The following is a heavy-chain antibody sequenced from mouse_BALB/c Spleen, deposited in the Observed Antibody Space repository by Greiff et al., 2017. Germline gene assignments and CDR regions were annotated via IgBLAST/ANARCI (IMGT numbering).Heavy chain of an antibody. Sequence: QVQLQQSGPQLVRPGASVKISCKASGYSFTSYWMHWVKQRPGQGLEWIGMIDPSDSETRLNQKFKDKATLTVDKSSSTAYMQLSSPTSEDSAVYYCARSLGRMAMDYWGQGTSVTVSS. CDR1: GYSFTSYW. CDR2: IDPSDSET. J-gene: IGHJ4*01. CDR3: ARSLGRMAMDY. D-gene: IGHD4-1*01. V-gene: IGHV1S126*01.